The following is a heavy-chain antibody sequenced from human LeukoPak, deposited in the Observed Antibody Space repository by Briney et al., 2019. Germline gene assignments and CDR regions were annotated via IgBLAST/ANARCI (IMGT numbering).Heavy chain of an antibody. CDR2: ISAYSGNT. V-gene: IGHV1-18*01. J-gene: IGHJ4*02. CDR3: ARVPRIVVVPAAMDY. D-gene: IGHD2-2*01. CDR1: GYTFTSYG. Sequence: GASVKVSCKASGYTFTSYGLSWVRQAPGQGLEWMGWISAYSGNTNYAQKLQGRVTMTTDTSTSTAYMELRSLRSDDTAVYYCARVPRIVVVPAAMDYWGQGTLVTVSS.